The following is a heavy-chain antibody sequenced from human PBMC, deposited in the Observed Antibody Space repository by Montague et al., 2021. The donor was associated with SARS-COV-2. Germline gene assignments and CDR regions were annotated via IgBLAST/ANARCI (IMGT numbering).Heavy chain of an antibody. CDR3: AHFGILRYFDP. D-gene: IGHD3-9*01. Sequence: PALVKPTQTLTLTCTFSGFSLSTSEVGVGWIRQPPGKAPEFLALIYGDDDNRYKPSPKSRLTITKVTSKNQVVLTMTNVDPVDTATYYCAHFGILRYFDPWGQGTLVTVSS. CDR2: IYGDDDN. J-gene: IGHJ5*02. CDR1: GFSLSTSEVG. V-gene: IGHV2-5*02.